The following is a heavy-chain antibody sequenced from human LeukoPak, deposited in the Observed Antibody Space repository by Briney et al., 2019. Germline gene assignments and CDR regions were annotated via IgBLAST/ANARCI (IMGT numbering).Heavy chain of an antibody. CDR1: GYTLTDLS. J-gene: IGHJ5*02. V-gene: IGHV1-24*01. CDR2: FHPEDGET. D-gene: IGHD1-26*01. CDR3: AVYSGIYSSWFDP. Sequence: ASVKVSCKVSGYTLTDLSMHWVRQAPGKGLEWMGGFHPEDGETIYAQKFQGRVTMTEDTSTDTAHMELSSLRSEDTAGYYCAVYSGIYSSWFDPWGQGTLVTVSS.